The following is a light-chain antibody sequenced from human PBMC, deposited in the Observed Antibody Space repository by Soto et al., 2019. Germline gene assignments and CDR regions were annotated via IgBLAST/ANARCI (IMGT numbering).Light chain of an antibody. CDR1: SSDVGSYNL. Sequence: ALTQPASVSGSPGQWFTISCTGTSSDVGSYNLVSWYQQHPGKAPKLMIYEVNKRPSGVSNRFSGSKSGNTASLTISGLQAEDEADYYCCSYAGSSTFVFGAGTKVTVL. CDR2: EVN. V-gene: IGLV2-23*02. CDR3: CSYAGSSTFV. J-gene: IGLJ1*01.